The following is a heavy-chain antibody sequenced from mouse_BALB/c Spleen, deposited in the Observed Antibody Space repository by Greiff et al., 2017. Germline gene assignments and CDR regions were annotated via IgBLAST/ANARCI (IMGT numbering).Heavy chain of an antibody. CDR2: INPYNDGT. J-gene: IGHJ3*01. V-gene: IGHV1-14*01. D-gene: IGHD6-1*01. CDR1: GYTFTSYV. Sequence: EVQLQESGPELVKPGASVKMSCKASGYTFTSYVMHWVKQKPGQGLEWIGYINPYNDGTKYNEKFKGKATLTSDKSSSTAYMELSSLTSEDSAVYYCARGASLAWFAYWGQGTLVTVSA. CDR3: ARGASLAWFAY.